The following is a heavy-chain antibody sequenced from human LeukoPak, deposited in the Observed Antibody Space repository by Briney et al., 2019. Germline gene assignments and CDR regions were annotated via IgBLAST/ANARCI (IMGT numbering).Heavy chain of an antibody. CDR1: GFTFSSYE. Sequence: GGSLRLSCAASGFTFSSYEMNWVRQAPGKGLEWVSYISSSGSTIYYADSVKGQFTISRDNAKNSLYLQMNSLRAEGTAVYYCARGDSGSYYFDYWGQGTLVTVSS. J-gene: IGHJ4*02. V-gene: IGHV3-48*03. CDR2: ISSSGSTI. CDR3: ARGDSGSYYFDY. D-gene: IGHD1-26*01.